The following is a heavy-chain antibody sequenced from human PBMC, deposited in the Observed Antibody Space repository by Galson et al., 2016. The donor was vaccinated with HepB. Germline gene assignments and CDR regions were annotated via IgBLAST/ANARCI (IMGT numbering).Heavy chain of an antibody. D-gene: IGHD2/OR15-2a*01. V-gene: IGHV3-30*18. J-gene: IGHJ6*03. CDR3: AKSRIYFYYMDI. CDR1: GFTFSSYG. CDR2: ISYDGSEK. Sequence: SLRLSCAASGFTFSSYGIHWVRQAPGKGLEWVAVISYDGSEKYYGDSVKGRFTISRDNSKNMVFLQMSSLRPEDTAVYFCAKSRIYFYYMDIWGKGTTITVSS.